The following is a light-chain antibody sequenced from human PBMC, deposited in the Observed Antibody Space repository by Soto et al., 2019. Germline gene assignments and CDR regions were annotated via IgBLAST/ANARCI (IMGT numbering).Light chain of an antibody. CDR1: QSVSSSY. J-gene: IGKJ3*01. Sequence: EIVLTQSPGTLSLSPGERATLSCRASQSVSSSYLAWYQQKPGQAPRLLIYGASSRATGIPDRFSGSGSGTDFTLTIRRLGPEDFGVYYCQQYGSSLFTFGPGTKVDIK. CDR3: QQYGSSLFT. CDR2: GAS. V-gene: IGKV3-20*01.